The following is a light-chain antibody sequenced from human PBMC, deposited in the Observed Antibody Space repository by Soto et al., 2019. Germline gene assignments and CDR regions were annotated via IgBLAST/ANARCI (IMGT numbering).Light chain of an antibody. CDR2: GNN. V-gene: IGLV1-40*01. Sequence: QSVLTQPPSVSGAPGQRVTISCTGSSSNIGAGYDVHWYQQLPGTAPKLLTYGNNNRPSGVPDRFSGSKSGASASLAITGLQAEDEADYYCQSYDNSLSGSLFGGGTKVTVL. CDR1: SSNIGAGYD. CDR3: QSYDNSLSGSL. J-gene: IGLJ3*02.